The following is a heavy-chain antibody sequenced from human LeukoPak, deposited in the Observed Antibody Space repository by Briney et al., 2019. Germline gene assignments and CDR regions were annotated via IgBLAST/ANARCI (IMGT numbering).Heavy chain of an antibody. D-gene: IGHD1-26*01. J-gene: IGHJ6*03. V-gene: IGHV3-66*02. Sequence: PGGSLRLSCAASGFTVSNNYMSWVRQAPGKGLEWVSAIYGGGNTYYADSVKGRFTISRDNSKNTLYLQMNSLRAEDTAVYYCAKGRGWEASYYYYYMDVWGKGTTVTISS. CDR3: AKGRGWEASYYYYYMDV. CDR2: IYGGGNT. CDR1: GFTVSNNY.